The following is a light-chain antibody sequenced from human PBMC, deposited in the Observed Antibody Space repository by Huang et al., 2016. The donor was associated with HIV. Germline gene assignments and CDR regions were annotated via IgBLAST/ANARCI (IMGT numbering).Light chain of an antibody. Sequence: DIQMTQSPSSLSASVGDRVTITCRASQGIGNSLAWYQQKPEKAPRLRLYATSTLESGVPSRFSGSGAGKHYTLTINTLQPEDIASYYCQQYHSLPWTFGQGTKVEIK. CDR1: QGIGNS. V-gene: IGKV1-NL1*01. CDR3: QQYHSLPWT. J-gene: IGKJ1*01. CDR2: ATS.